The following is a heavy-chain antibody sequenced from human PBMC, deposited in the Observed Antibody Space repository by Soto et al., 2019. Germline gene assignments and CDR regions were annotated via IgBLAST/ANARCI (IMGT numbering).Heavy chain of an antibody. J-gene: IGHJ6*02. Sequence: GGSLSLSCAASGFTFSSYGMHWVRQAPGKGLEWVAVITYDGSNKYYADSVKGRVTISIDNSKNTLYLQLNSLRAEDTAVYYCVNAADYYYYGMDVWGQGTTVTVSS. CDR3: VNAADYYYYGMDV. CDR2: ITYDGSNK. CDR1: GFTFSSYG. V-gene: IGHV3-30*18.